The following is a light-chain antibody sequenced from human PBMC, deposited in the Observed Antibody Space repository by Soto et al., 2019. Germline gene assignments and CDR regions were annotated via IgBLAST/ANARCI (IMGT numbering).Light chain of an antibody. CDR1: ESVGSN. CDR2: GAS. J-gene: IGKJ2*01. Sequence: ELVMTQSPATLSVSPGERATLSCRASESVGSNLAWYQQKPGQAPRLLIHGASKRATGIPARFSGSGSGTEFTLTISSLQSEDFAVYYCQQYYKWPPETFGQGTKVDIK. V-gene: IGKV3-15*01. CDR3: QQYYKWPPET.